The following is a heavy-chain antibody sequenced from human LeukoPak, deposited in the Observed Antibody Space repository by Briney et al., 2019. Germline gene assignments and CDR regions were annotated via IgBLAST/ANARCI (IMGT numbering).Heavy chain of an antibody. Sequence: PGGSLRLSCAASGFTFSGYWMSWVRQAPGKGLEWVANIKVDGSEKNYVDSVKGRLTISRDNAKYSLYLQMNSLRAEDTAVYYCARGGRNLDSWGQGTLVTVSS. J-gene: IGHJ4*02. D-gene: IGHD1-14*01. CDR2: IKVDGSEK. CDR3: ARGGRNLDS. CDR1: GFTFSGYW. V-gene: IGHV3-7*01.